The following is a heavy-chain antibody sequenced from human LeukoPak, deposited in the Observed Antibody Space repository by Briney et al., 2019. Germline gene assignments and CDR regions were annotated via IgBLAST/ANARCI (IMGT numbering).Heavy chain of an antibody. CDR3: ARSSGWYAVDY. V-gene: IGHV4-31*03. Sequence: SQTLSLTCTVSGGSISSGGYSWSWIRQHPGKGLEWIGYIYYSGSTYYNPSLKSRVTISVDTSKNQFSLKLSSVTAADTAVYYCARSSGWYAVDYWGQGTLVTVSS. CDR2: IYYSGST. D-gene: IGHD6-19*01. J-gene: IGHJ4*02. CDR1: GGSISSGGYS.